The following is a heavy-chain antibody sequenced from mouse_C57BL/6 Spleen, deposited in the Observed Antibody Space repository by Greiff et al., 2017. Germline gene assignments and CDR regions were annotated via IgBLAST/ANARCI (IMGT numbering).Heavy chain of an antibody. V-gene: IGHV1-64*01. D-gene: IGHD3-1*01. CDR1: GYTFTSYW. CDR2: IHPNSGST. J-gene: IGHJ2*01. Sequence: VQLQQPGAELVKPGASVKLSCKASGYTFTSYWMHWVKQRPGQGLEWIGMIHPNSGSTNYNEKFKSKATLTVDKSSSTAYMQLSSLTSEDAAVYYCARSGDDYFDYWGQGTTLTVSS. CDR3: ARSGDDYFDY.